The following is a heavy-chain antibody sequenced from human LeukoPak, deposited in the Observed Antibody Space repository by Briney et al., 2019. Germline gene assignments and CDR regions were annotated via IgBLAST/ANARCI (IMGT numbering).Heavy chain of an antibody. J-gene: IGHJ6*03. Sequence: SESLSLTCALSGASISSHYWSWIRQPAGKGREWIGYTSGSISDNPSLKSRVAVSVDPSQNQVSLSLTSVTAADTAVYYCARVLAIFGLDTTDFYMDVWGKGTTVTVSS. CDR2: YTSGSI. CDR3: ARVLAIFGLDTTDFYMDV. V-gene: IGHV4-4*07. D-gene: IGHD3/OR15-3a*01. CDR1: GASISSHY.